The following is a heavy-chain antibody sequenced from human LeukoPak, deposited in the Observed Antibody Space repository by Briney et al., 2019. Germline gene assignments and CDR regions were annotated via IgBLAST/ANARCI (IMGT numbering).Heavy chain of an antibody. CDR2: INHSGST. Sequence: SETLSLTCAVYGGSFSSYYWSWIRQPPGKGLEWIGEINHSGSTNYNPSLKSRVTISVDTSKNQFSLKLSSVTAADTAVYYCARAPLVYGSGSPRYYFDYWGQGTLVTVSS. CDR3: ARAPLVYGSGSPRYYFDY. D-gene: IGHD3-10*01. CDR1: GGSFSSYY. V-gene: IGHV4-34*01. J-gene: IGHJ4*02.